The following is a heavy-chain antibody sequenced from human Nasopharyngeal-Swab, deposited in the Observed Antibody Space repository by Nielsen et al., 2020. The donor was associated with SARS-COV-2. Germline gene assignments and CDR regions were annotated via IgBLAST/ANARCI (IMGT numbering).Heavy chain of an antibody. D-gene: IGHD3-3*01. CDR3: ARGRFLEHYYCMDV. CDR2: IDPSDSYT. V-gene: IGHV5-10-1*01. J-gene: IGHJ6*03. Sequence: VRQMPGKGLEWMGRIDPSDSYTNYSPSFQGHVTISADKSISTAYLQWSSLKASDTAMYYCARGRFLEHYYCMDVWGKGTTVTVSS.